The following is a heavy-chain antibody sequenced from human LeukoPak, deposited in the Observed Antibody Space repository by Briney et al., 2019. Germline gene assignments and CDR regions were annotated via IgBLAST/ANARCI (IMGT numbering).Heavy chain of an antibody. D-gene: IGHD3-16*02. CDR2: ISGSGGSA. CDR3: AKRSRLGELSSLDY. J-gene: IGHJ4*02. Sequence: PGGSLRLSCAASGFTFSSYAMSWVRQAPGKGLGWVSAISGSGGSAYYADSVKGRFTISRDNSKNTLYLQMNSLRAEDTAVYYCAKRSRLGELSSLDYWGQGTLVTVSS. V-gene: IGHV3-23*01. CDR1: GFTFSSYA.